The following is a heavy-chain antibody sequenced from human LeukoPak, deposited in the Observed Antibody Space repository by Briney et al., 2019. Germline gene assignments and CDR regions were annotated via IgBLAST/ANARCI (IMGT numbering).Heavy chain of an antibody. CDR1: GFTFSSYG. J-gene: IGHJ4*02. CDR2: ISYDGSNK. D-gene: IGHD2/OR15-2a*01. V-gene: IGHV3-30*03. Sequence: PGGSLRLSCAASGFTFSSYGMHWVRPAPGKGLEWVAVISYDGSNKYYADSVKGRFTISRDNSKNTLYLQMNSLRAEDTAVYYCATSIPGGGQGTLVTVSS. CDR3: ATSIPG.